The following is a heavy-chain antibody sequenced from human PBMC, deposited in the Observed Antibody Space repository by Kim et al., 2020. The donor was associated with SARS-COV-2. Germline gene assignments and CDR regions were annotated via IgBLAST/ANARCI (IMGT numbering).Heavy chain of an antibody. Sequence: SETLSLTCTVSGGSISSGGYYWSWIRQHPGKGLEWIGYIYYSGSTYYNPSLKSRVTISVDTSKNQFSLKLSSVTAADTAVYYCAKTGPGSSGYYPFDYWGQGTLVTVSS. D-gene: IGHD3-22*01. CDR2: IYYSGST. V-gene: IGHV4-31*03. CDR3: AKTGPGSSGYYPFDY. CDR1: GGSISSGGYY. J-gene: IGHJ4*02.